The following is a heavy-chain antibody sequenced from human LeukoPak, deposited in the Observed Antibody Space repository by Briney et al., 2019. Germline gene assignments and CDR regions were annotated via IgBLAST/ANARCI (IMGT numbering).Heavy chain of an antibody. CDR3: ARDGRSTWYGVGYFDY. Sequence: GGSLRLSCAASGFTFSSYDMNWVRQAPGKGLEWISYIRSSGSTIYYADSVKGRFTISRENAKNSLYLQMNSLRAEDTAVYYCARDGRSTWYGVGYFDYWGREPWSPSPQ. CDR2: IRSSGSTI. J-gene: IGHJ4*02. CDR1: GFTFSSYD. V-gene: IGHV3-48*03. D-gene: IGHD6-13*01.